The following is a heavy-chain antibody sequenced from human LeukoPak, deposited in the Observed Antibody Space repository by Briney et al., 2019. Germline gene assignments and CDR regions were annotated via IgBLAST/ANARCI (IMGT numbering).Heavy chain of an antibody. CDR3: ARARRGYCSGGSCYPRSPLD. V-gene: IGHV4-34*01. CDR2: INHSGST. D-gene: IGHD2-15*01. Sequence: SETLSLTCAVYGGSFSGYYWSWIRQPPGKGLEWIGEINHSGSTNYNPPLKSRVTISVDTPKNQFSLKLSSVTAADTAVYYCARARRGYCSGGSCYPRSPLDWGQGTLVTVSS. J-gene: IGHJ4*02. CDR1: GGSFSGYY.